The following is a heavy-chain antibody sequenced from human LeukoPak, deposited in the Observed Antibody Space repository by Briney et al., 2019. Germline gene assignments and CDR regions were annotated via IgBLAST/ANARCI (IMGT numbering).Heavy chain of an antibody. V-gene: IGHV3-66*01. CDR3: ARERVFNWNYWFDY. D-gene: IGHD1-7*01. J-gene: IGHJ4*02. Sequence: PGGSLRLSCAASGFTVSTNCMSWVRQAPGKGLEWVSVIYSGGSTYYADSVKGRFTISRDNSKNTVYLQMNSLRAEDTAVYYCARERVFNWNYWFDYWGQGTLVIVSS. CDR2: IYSGGST. CDR1: GFTVSTNC.